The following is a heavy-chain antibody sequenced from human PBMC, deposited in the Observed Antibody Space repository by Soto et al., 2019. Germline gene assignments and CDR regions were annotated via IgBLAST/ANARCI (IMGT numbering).Heavy chain of an antibody. J-gene: IGHJ4*02. D-gene: IGHD3-9*01. CDR1: GFSFSSYG. CDR2: IWFDGTNK. V-gene: IGHV3-33*01. Sequence: GGSLRLSCAASGFSFSSYGMHWVRQAPGKGLEWVAVIWFDGTNKYYGESVRGRFTISRDNSKNTMYLQMNSLRAEDTALYYCARDRDYDIVTGYYTPGYWGQGTLVTVSS. CDR3: ARDRDYDIVTGYYTPGY.